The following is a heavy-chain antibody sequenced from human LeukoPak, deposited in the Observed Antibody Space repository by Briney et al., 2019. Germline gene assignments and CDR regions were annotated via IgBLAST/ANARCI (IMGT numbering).Heavy chain of an antibody. CDR1: GFTFSSYA. J-gene: IGHJ6*03. CDR3: ARGVGGYSGYYYMDV. CDR2: ISSNGGST. Sequence: GWSLRLSCAASGFTFSSYAMHWVRQAPGKGLEYVSAISSNGGSTYYANSVKGRFTISRDNSKNTLYLQMGSLRAEDMAVYYCARGVGGYSGYYYMDVWGKGTTVTVSS. D-gene: IGHD5-18*01. V-gene: IGHV3-64*01.